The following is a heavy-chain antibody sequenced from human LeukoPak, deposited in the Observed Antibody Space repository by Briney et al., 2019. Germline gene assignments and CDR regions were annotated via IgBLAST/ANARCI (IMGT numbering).Heavy chain of an antibody. CDR3: ARATMVRGVIITGDY. Sequence: SVKVSCKASGGTVSSYAISWVRQAPGQGLEWMGRIIPILGIANYAQKFQGRVTITADKSTSTAYMELSSLRSEDTAVYYCARATMVRGVIITGDYWGQGTLVTVSS. D-gene: IGHD3-10*01. CDR2: IIPILGIA. CDR1: GGTVSSYA. J-gene: IGHJ4*02. V-gene: IGHV1-69*04.